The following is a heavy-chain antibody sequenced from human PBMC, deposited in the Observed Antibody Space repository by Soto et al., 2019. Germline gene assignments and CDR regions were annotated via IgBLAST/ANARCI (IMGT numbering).Heavy chain of an antibody. D-gene: IGHD1-1*01. CDR1: GGSFSGYY. J-gene: IGHJ3*02. V-gene: IGHV4-34*01. CDR3: ARVERGTATTVVDAFEI. Sequence: QVQLQQWGAGLLKPSETLSLTCAVYGGSFSGYYWSWIRQPPGKGLEWIGEINHSGRTNYNPSLKSRVPNSISPPKNPPSLKLNSGAAADTAVYYCARVERGTATTVVDAFEIWGRGTMVTVSS. CDR2: INHSGRT.